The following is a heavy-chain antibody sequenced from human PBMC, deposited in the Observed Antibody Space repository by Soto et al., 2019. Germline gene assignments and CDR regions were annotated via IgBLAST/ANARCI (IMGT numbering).Heavy chain of an antibody. CDR3: ARQAGGGHYDFWSGYYTGTDQPSLMDV. V-gene: IGHV4-39*01. CDR1: GGSISSSSYY. D-gene: IGHD3-3*01. CDR2: IYYSGST. J-gene: IGHJ6*02. Sequence: QLQLQESGPGLVKPSETLSLTCTVSGGSISSSSYYWGWIRQPPGKGLEWIGSIYYSGSTYYNPSLKSRVTISVDTSKNQFSLKLSSVTAADTAVYYCARQAGGGHYDFWSGYYTGTDQPSLMDVWGQGTTVTVSS.